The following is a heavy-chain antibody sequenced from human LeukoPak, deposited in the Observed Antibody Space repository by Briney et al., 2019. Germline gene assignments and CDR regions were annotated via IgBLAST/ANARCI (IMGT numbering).Heavy chain of an antibody. CDR1: GYSFTSYW. V-gene: IGHV5-51*01. J-gene: IGHJ6*03. CDR2: IYPGDSDT. D-gene: IGHD3-10*01. CDR3: AGHSQVGGILWFGELSHYYYMDV. Sequence: GESLKISCKSSGYSFTSYWIGWVRQMPGKGLEWMGIIYPGDSDTRYSPSFQGQVTISADKSISTAYLQWSSLKASDTAMYYCAGHSQVGGILWFGELSHYYYMDVWGKGTTVTVSS.